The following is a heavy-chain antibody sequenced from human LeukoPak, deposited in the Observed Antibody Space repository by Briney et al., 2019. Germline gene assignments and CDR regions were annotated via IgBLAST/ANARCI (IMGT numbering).Heavy chain of an antibody. CDR3: AKDTIGWDQDYAFDI. V-gene: IGHV3-30*18. D-gene: IGHD1-26*01. J-gene: IGHJ3*02. CDR1: GFTFSSYG. Sequence: GGSLRLSCAAAGFTFSSYGMHWVRQAPGKGLEGVAVISYDGSDKYYADSVKGRFTTSRDNSKNTLYLQMNSLRAEDTAVYYCAKDTIGWDQDYAFDIWGQGTMVTVSS. CDR2: ISYDGSDK.